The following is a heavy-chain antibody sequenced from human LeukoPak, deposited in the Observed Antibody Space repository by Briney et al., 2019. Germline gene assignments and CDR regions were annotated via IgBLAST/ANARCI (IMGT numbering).Heavy chain of an antibody. CDR3: AKDLLLRIAAAGTGFDY. Sequence: PGRSLRLSCAASGFTFDDYAMHWVRQAPGKGLEWVSGISWNSGSIGYADSVKGRFTISRDNAKNSLYLQMNSLRAEDTALYYCAKDLLLRIAAAGTGFDYWGQGTLVTVSS. V-gene: IGHV3-9*01. J-gene: IGHJ4*02. D-gene: IGHD6-13*01. CDR2: ISWNSGSI. CDR1: GFTFDDYA.